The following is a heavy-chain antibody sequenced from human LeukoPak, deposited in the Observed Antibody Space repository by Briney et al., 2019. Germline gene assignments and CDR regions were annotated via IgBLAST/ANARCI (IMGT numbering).Heavy chain of an antibody. CDR3: AKDLKLSGGV. CDR1: GFSFSTYG. D-gene: IGHD3-16*02. J-gene: IGHJ6*04. Sequence: PGGSLRLSCAASGFSFSTYGMHWVRQAPGKGLEWLAFIQSDGRNKYYADSVKGRFTISRDNSKNTLFLQMNSLRAEDTAVYYCAKDLKLSGGVWGKGTTVTISS. CDR2: IQSDGRNK. V-gene: IGHV3-30*02.